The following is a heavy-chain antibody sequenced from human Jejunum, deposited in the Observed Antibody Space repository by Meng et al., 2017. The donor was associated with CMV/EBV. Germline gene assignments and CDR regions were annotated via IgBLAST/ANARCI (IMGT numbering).Heavy chain of an antibody. D-gene: IGHD3-10*01. J-gene: IGHJ4*01. CDR2: IYYSGSA. CDR1: TGSISSGDYY. CDR3: AREARYSYAIDY. V-gene: IGHV4-30-4*01. Sequence: LSTGSISSGDYYWSWIRQPPGKGLEWIGYIYYSGSAYYNPSLKSRVTMSVDTSNNQFSLRLSPVSAADTAVYYCAREARYSYAIDYWGHGTLVTVSS.